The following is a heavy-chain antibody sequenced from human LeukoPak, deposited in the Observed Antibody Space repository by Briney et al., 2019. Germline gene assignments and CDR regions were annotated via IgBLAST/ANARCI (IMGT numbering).Heavy chain of an antibody. D-gene: IGHD3-22*01. CDR1: GFTFSSYA. V-gene: IGHV3-23*01. J-gene: IGHJ4*02. CDR3: SRERSGGGNYYDSSGYYRSFDY. Sequence: PGGSLRLSCAASGFTFSSYAMSWVRQAPGKGLEWVSAISGSGGSTYYADSVKGRFTISRDNAKTSLYLQMSSLRVEETAVYYCSRERSGGGNYYDSSGYYRSFDYWGQGTPVTVSS. CDR2: ISGSGGST.